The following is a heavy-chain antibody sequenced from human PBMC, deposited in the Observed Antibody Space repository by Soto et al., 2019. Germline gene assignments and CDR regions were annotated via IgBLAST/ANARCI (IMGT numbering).Heavy chain of an antibody. CDR1: GGSISSGGYY. CDR2: IYYSGST. Sequence: SETLSLTCTVSGGSISSGGYYWSWIRQHPGKGLEWIGYIYYSGSTYYNPSLKSRVTISVDTSKNQFSLKLSSVTAADTAVYYCASSSYDYIWGSYRIEYFQHWGQGTLVTVSS. V-gene: IGHV4-31*03. CDR3: ASSSYDYIWGSYRIEYFQH. J-gene: IGHJ1*01. D-gene: IGHD3-16*02.